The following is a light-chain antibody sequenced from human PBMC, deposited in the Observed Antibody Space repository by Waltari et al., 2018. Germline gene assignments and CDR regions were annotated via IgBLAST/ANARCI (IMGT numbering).Light chain of an antibody. CDR3: RQHNSYPLT. CDR1: QGIRND. CDR2: AAS. V-gene: IGKV1-17*01. Sequence: DSQLTQSTSSLSASVGDGGTLTCRARQGIRNDLGWYQQKPGKATNRLIYAASSLQSGVPSRFSGSGSGTEFTLTISSLQPEDFATYYCRQHNSYPLTFGGGTKVEI. J-gene: IGKJ4*01.